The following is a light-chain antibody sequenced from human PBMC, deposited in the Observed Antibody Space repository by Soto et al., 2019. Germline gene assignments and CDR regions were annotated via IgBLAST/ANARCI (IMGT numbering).Light chain of an antibody. CDR3: CSYAGKSTFGGV. CDR2: EVN. V-gene: IGLV2-23*02. CDR1: SSDIGSFHL. Sequence: QSALTQPASVSGSPGQSITISCTGTSSDIGSFHLVSWYQQHPGKAPKLMIYEVNKRPSGISNRFSGSKSGNTASLTISGLQAEDEADYYCCSYAGKSTFGGVFGTGTKVTVL. J-gene: IGLJ1*01.